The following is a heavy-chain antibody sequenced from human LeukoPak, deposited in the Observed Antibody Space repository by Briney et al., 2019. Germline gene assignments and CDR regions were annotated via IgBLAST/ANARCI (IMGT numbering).Heavy chain of an antibody. CDR3: AKDSKGYYDSSGYYSFFDY. Sequence: PGVSLRRSCTASGFTLSSYAMSRVRQAPGEGLEWVSTISGSADNTNYAEAVKGRFTISRDNSKNTMYLQMNSLRAEDTAVYYCAKDSKGYYDSSGYYSFFDYWGQGTLVTVSS. V-gene: IGHV3-23*01. J-gene: IGHJ4*02. CDR2: ISGSADNT. CDR1: GFTLSSYA. D-gene: IGHD3-22*01.